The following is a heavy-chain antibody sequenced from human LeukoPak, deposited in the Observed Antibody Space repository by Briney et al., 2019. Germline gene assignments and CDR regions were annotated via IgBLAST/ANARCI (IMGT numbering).Heavy chain of an antibody. CDR1: GFTFDDYG. CDR2: INTDGSST. Sequence: GGSLRLSCAASGFTFDDYGMSWVRQAPGKGLVWVSRINTDGSSTSYADSVKGRFTISRDNAKNTLYLQMNSLRAEDTAVYYCAREGVGGFDIWGQGTMVTVSS. J-gene: IGHJ3*02. V-gene: IGHV3-74*01. CDR3: AREGVGGFDI. D-gene: IGHD3-16*01.